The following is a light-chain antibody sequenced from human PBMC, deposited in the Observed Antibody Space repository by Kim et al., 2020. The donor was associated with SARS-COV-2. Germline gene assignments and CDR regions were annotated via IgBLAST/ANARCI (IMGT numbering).Light chain of an antibody. V-gene: IGKV1-5*03. CDR2: KAS. CDR3: QQYNSYRT. J-gene: IGKJ1*01. CDR1: QSISSW. Sequence: SASVGDRVTITCRASQSISSWLAWYQQKAGKAPKLLIYKASTLESGVPSRFSGSGSGTEFTLTISSLQPDDFATYYCQQYNSYRTFGQGTKVDIK.